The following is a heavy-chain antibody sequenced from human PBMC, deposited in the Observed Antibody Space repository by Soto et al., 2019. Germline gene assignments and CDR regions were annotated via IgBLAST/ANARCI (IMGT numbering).Heavy chain of an antibody. D-gene: IGHD1-26*01. CDR2: IYYSGST. CDR3: ARQGHIVGALYYFDY. Sequence: QLQLQESGPGLVKPSETLSLTCTVSGGSISSSSYYWGWIRQPPGKGLEWIGSIYYSGSTYYNPSLKSRVTISVDTSKNQFSLKLSSVTAADTAVYYCARQGHIVGALYYFDYWGQGTLVTVSS. J-gene: IGHJ4*02. CDR1: GGSISSSSYY. V-gene: IGHV4-39*01.